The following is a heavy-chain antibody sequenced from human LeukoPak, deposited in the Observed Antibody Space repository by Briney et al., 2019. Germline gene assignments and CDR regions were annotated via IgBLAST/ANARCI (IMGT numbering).Heavy chain of an antibody. CDR1: GYTFTSHW. V-gene: IGHV5-51*01. D-gene: IGHD3-22*01. CDR3: ARHRNPYESSGFRYYFDY. J-gene: IGHJ4*02. CDR2: IYPADSET. Sequence: GESLKISCKGSGYTFTSHWIAWLRQMPGKGLEWMGIIYPADSETRYNPSFKGQVTISADKSTSTAYLQWSSLKAADSAMYYCARHRNPYESSGFRYYFDYWGQGTLVTVSS.